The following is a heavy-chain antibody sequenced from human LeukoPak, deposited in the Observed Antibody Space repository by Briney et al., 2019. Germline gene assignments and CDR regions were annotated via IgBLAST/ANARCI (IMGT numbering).Heavy chain of an antibody. CDR3: AKDPSSVVVPAAIH. Sequence: GGSLRLSCAASGFTFSSYGMHSVRQAPGKGLEWVAFIRYDGSNKYYADSVKGRFTISRDNSKNTLYLQMNSLRAEDTAVYYCAKDPSSVVVPAAIHWGQGTLVTVSS. CDR2: IRYDGSNK. V-gene: IGHV3-30*02. J-gene: IGHJ4*02. CDR1: GFTFSSYG. D-gene: IGHD2-2*01.